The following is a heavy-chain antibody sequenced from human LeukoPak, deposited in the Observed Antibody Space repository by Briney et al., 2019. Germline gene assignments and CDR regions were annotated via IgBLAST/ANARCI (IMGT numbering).Heavy chain of an antibody. CDR3: ARHRGTVTTGFDY. D-gene: IGHD4-11*01. V-gene: IGHV5-51*01. J-gene: IGHJ4*02. Sequence: GESLKISCQGSGYNFPIYWIGWVRQMPGQGLEWMGIIYPDDSNTIYGPSFQGQVTISADKSINTAYLEWSSLKASDTAMYYCARHRGTVTTGFDYWGQGTLVTVSS. CDR2: IYPDDSNT. CDR1: GYNFPIYW.